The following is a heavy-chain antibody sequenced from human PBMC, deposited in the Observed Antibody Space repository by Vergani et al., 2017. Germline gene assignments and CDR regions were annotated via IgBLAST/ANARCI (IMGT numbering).Heavy chain of an antibody. V-gene: IGHV4-59*01. D-gene: IGHD2-2*01. CDR1: GGSISSYY. Sequence: QVQLQESGPGLVKPSETLSLTCTVSGGSISSYYWSWIRQPPGKGLEWIGYIYYSGSTNYNPSLKSRGTISVDTSKKQFSLKLSSVTAADTAVYYCARDRAWYHLPPLDYYYYMDVWGKGTTVTVSS. CDR3: ARDRAWYHLPPLDYYYYMDV. CDR2: IYYSGST. J-gene: IGHJ6*03.